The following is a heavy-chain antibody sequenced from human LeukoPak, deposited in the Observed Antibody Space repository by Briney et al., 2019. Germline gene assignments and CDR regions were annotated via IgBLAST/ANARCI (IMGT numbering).Heavy chain of an antibody. J-gene: IGHJ4*02. D-gene: IGHD3-22*01. CDR1: GFTFSSYA. Sequence: PGRSLRLSCAASGFTFSSYAMSWVRQAPGKGLEWVSAISGSGGGTYYADSVKGRLTISRDNSKNTLYLQMNSLRAEDTAVYYCAKNKRITMIAFDYWGQATLVTVSS. CDR3: AKNKRITMIAFDY. V-gene: IGHV3-23*01. CDR2: ISGSGGGT.